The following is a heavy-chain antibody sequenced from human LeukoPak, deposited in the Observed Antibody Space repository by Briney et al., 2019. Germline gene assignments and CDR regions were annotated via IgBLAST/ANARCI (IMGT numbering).Heavy chain of an antibody. J-gene: IGHJ4*02. CDR3: ARHVGISF. V-gene: IGHV3-7*01. D-gene: IGHD7-27*01. CDR2: IREDGTEK. Sequence: QSGGSLRLSCAASGFTFSGSAMHWVRQAPGKGLEWVANIREDGTEKNYVDSVKSRFTISRDNAKNSLFLQMSNLRDDDTAIYYCARHVGISFWGQGTLVTVSS. CDR1: GFTFSGSA.